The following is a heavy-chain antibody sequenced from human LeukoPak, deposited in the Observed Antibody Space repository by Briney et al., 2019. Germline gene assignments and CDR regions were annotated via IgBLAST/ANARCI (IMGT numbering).Heavy chain of an antibody. CDR3: ARGQLGYSYGNSFDY. V-gene: IGHV4-34*01. CDR1: GGSFSGYY. J-gene: IGHJ4*02. CDR2: INHSGST. D-gene: IGHD5-18*01. Sequence: SETLSLTCAVYGGSFSGYYWSWIRQPPGKGLEGIGEINHSGSTNYNPSLKSRVTISVDTSKNQFSLKLSSVTAADTAVYYCARGQLGYSYGNSFDYWGQGTLVTVSS.